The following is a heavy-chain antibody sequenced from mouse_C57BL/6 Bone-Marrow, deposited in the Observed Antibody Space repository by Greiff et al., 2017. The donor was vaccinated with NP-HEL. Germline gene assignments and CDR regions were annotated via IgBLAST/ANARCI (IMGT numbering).Heavy chain of an antibody. V-gene: IGHV1-42*01. CDR3: AGIGYGIDY. CDR2: INPSTGGT. Sequence: EVQLQESGPELVKPGASVKISCKASGYSFTGYYMNWVKQSPEKSLEWIGEINPSTGGTTYNQKFKAKATLTVDKSSSTACMQLKSLTSEDSAVYYCAGIGYGIDYWGQGTTLTVSA. CDR1: GYSFTGYY. J-gene: IGHJ2*01. D-gene: IGHD2-2*01.